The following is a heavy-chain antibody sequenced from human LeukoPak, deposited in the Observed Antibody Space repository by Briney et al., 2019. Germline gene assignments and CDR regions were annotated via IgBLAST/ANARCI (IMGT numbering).Heavy chain of an antibody. D-gene: IGHD5-24*01. CDR3: ARAIDGYNIYDY. V-gene: IGHV1-2*02. Sequence: ASVKVSCKASGYTFSGYYIHWVRQAPGQGLEWMGWINPNSGGTNYAQKFQGRVTMTGDTSISTAYMELSRLRSDDTAVYYCARAIDGYNIYDYWGQGTLVTVSS. CDR2: INPNSGGT. J-gene: IGHJ4*02. CDR1: GYTFSGYY.